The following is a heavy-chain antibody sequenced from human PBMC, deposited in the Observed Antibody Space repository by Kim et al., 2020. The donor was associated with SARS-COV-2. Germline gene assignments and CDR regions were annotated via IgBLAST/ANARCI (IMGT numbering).Heavy chain of an antibody. Sequence: GGSLRLSCAASKLTSHISGMSWVRQAPGKGPEWVANIDEDGYEKNYVDSVKGRFTISRDNAKNSFFLQMNSLRVDDTAVYYCVAEEFEGDWGQGTLVTVS. CDR3: VAEEFEGD. D-gene: IGHD3-16*01. CDR1: KLTSHISG. CDR2: IDEDGYEK. J-gene: IGHJ4*02. V-gene: IGHV3-7*03.